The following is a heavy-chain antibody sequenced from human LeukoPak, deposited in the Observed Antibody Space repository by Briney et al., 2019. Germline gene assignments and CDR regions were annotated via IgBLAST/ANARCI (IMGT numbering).Heavy chain of an antibody. D-gene: IGHD5-24*01. Sequence: GGSLRLSCAASGFTFSSNWMTWVRQAPGKGLEWVANTNQDGSEKYYVDSVKGRFTISRDNAKNSLYLQMNSLRAEDTAIYYCTRVGYIDEGIDYWGQGTLVTVSS. CDR1: GFTFSSNW. V-gene: IGHV3-7*04. CDR3: TRVGYIDEGIDY. CDR2: TNQDGSEK. J-gene: IGHJ4*02.